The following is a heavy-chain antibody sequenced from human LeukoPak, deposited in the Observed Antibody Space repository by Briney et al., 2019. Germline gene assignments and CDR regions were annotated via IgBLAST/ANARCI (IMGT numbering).Heavy chain of an antibody. CDR1: GYTFTGYY. V-gene: IGHV1-2*02. CDR3: ARGVVVVPAAIDY. Sequence: ASVKVSCKASGYTFTGYYMHWVRQAPGQGLEWMGWINPNSGGTKYAQKFQGRVTMTRDTSISTAYMELSRLRSDDTAGYYCARGVVVVPAAIDYWGQGTLVTVSS. J-gene: IGHJ4*02. D-gene: IGHD2-2*01. CDR2: INPNSGGT.